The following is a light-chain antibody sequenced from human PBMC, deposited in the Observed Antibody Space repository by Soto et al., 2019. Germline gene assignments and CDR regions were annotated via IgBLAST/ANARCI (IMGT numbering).Light chain of an antibody. J-gene: IGKJ4*01. CDR1: QGISNW. CDR3: QQANSYPLT. CDR2: ASS. Sequence: DIQMTQSPSSVSASVGDRATITCRASQGISNWLAWYQQKPGSAPKFLIYASSTLHSGVPSRFRGSGSGTEFTLTISSLQPEDFATYNCQQANSYPLTFGGGTKVEIK. V-gene: IGKV1-12*01.